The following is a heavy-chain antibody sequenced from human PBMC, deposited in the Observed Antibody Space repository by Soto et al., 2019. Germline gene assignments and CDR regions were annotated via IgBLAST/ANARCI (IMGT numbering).Heavy chain of an antibody. J-gene: IGHJ6*02. CDR3: ARGGYDFWSGYGGGYYYYGMDV. CDR2: IYHSGST. CDR1: GGSISSGGYS. Sequence: SETLSLTCAVSGGSISSGGYSRSWIRQPPGKGLEWIGYIYHSGSTYYNPSLKSRVTISVDRSKNQFSLKLSSVTAADTAVYYCARGGYDFWSGYGGGYYYYGMDVWGQGTTVTVSS. V-gene: IGHV4-30-2*01. D-gene: IGHD3-3*01.